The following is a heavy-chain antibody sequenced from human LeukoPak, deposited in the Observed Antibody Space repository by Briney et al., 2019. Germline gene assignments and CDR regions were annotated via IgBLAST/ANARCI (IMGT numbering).Heavy chain of an antibody. CDR2: INHSGST. Sequence: PSETLSLTCAVYSGSFSGYYWSWIRQPPGKGLEWIGEINHSGSTSHNPPLKSRVTISVDTSKNQFSLKLTSVTAADTALYYCARGDGRDGYKGKLDYWGQGTLVTVSS. CDR3: ARGDGRDGYKGKLDY. D-gene: IGHD5-24*01. J-gene: IGHJ4*02. V-gene: IGHV4-34*01. CDR1: SGSFSGYY.